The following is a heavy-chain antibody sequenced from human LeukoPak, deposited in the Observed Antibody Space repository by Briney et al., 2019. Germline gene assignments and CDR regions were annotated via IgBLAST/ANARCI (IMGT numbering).Heavy chain of an antibody. D-gene: IGHD6-13*01. CDR2: INPSGGST. CDR1: GYTFTSYY. J-gene: IGHJ3*02. Sequence: VASVKVSCKASGYTFTSYYMHWVRQAPGQGLEWMGIINPSGGSTSYAQKFQGRVTMTRDTSTSTVYMELSSLRSEDTAVYYCARAKPGIAAAGLPSDAFDIWGQGTMVTVSS. CDR3: ARAKPGIAAAGLPSDAFDI. V-gene: IGHV1-46*01.